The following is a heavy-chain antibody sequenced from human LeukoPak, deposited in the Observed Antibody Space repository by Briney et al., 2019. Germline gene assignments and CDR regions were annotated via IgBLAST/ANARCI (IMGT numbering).Heavy chain of an antibody. CDR2: IRYDGSNK. J-gene: IGHJ4*02. D-gene: IGHD2-2*03. CDR1: GFTFSSYG. V-gene: IGHV3-30*02. CDR3: AKPPLGYCSSTSCYPGGFDY. Sequence: GGSLRLSCAASGFTFSSYGMHWVRQAPGKGLEWVAFIRYDGSNKYYADSVKGRFTISRDNSKNTLYLQMNSLRAEDTAVYCCAKPPLGYCSSTSCYPGGFDYWGQGTLVTVSS.